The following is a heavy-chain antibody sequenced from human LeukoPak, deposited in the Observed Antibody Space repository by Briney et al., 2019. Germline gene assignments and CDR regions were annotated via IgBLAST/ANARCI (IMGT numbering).Heavy chain of an antibody. CDR1: VFTFSSYW. Sequence: GGSLRLSCAASVFTFSSYWMHWVRQAPGKGLVWASRINSDGSSTSYADSVKGRFTISRDNAKNTLYLQMNSLRAEDTAVYYCARAVEMWGRGTLVTVSS. D-gene: IGHD5-24*01. V-gene: IGHV3-74*01. J-gene: IGHJ4*02. CDR2: INSDGSST. CDR3: ARAVEM.